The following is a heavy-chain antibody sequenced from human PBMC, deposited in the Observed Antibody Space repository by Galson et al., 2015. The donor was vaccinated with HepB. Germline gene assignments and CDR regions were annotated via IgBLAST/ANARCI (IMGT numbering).Heavy chain of an antibody. CDR2: INAGNGNT. D-gene: IGHD1-26*01. Sequence: SVKVSCKASGYTFTSYAMHWVRQAPGQRLEWMGWINAGNGNTKYSQEFQGRVTITRDTSASTAYMELSSLRSEDTAVYYCAREGYYSGSYYWFDPWGQGTLVTVSS. J-gene: IGHJ5*02. V-gene: IGHV1-3*01. CDR1: GYTFTSYA. CDR3: AREGYYSGSYYWFDP.